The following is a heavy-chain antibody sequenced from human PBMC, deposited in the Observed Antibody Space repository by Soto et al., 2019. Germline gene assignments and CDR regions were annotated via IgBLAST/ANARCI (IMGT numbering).Heavy chain of an antibody. CDR1: GGTFSSYA. CDR3: ASDSSMIVVFLFGNGMDV. D-gene: IGHD3-22*01. Sequence: ASVKVSCKASGGTFSSYAISWVRQAPGQGLEWMGGIIPIFGTANYAQKFQGRVTITADESTSTAYMELSSLRSEDTAVYYCASDSSMIVVFLFGNGMDVWGQGTTVTSP. CDR2: IIPIFGTA. V-gene: IGHV1-69*13. J-gene: IGHJ6*02.